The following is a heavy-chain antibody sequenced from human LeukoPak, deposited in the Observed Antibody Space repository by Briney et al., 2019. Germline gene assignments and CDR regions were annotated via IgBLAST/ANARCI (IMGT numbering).Heavy chain of an antibody. J-gene: IGHJ4*02. CDR3: ARRHYYGSGSYPY. V-gene: IGHV5-10-1*01. Sequence: GESLKISCKGSGYNFTSYWISWVRQLPGKGLEWMGRIDPSDSYTNYSPSFQGHVTISADKSISTAYLQWSGLKASDTAMYYCARRHYYGSGSYPYWGQGTLVTVSS. CDR2: IDPSDSYT. D-gene: IGHD3-10*01. CDR1: GYNFTSYW.